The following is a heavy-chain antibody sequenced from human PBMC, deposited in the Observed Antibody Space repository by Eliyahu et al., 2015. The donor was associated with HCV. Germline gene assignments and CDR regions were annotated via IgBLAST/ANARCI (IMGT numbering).Heavy chain of an antibody. CDR3: ASGGGGIAVAGTGGWFDP. D-gene: IGHD6-19*01. J-gene: IGHJ5*02. Sequence: QVQLQESGPGLVKPSETLSLTCTVSGGPISSYYWSWXRQPPGKGXEWIAYIYYSGSTNYNPSLKSRVTISVDTSKNQFSLKLSSVTAADTAVYYCASGGGGIAVAGTGGWFDPWGQGTLVTVSS. CDR1: GGPISSYY. V-gene: IGHV4-59*01. CDR2: IYYSGST.